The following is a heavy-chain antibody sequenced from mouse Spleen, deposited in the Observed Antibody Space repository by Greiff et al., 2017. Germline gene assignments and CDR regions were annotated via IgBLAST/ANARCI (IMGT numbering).Heavy chain of an antibody. J-gene: IGHJ1*03. Sequence: EVKLVESEGGLVQPGSSMKLSCTASGFTFSDYYMAWVRQVPEKGLEWVANINYDGSSTYYLDSLKSRFIISRDNAKNILYLQMSSLKSEDTATYYCAREERGIRYFDVWGTGTTVTVSS. V-gene: IGHV5-16*01. CDR2: INYDGSST. CDR3: AREERGIRYFDV. CDR1: GFTFSDYY.